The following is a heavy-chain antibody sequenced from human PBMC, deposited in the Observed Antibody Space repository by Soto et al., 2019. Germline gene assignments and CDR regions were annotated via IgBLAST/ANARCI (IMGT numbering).Heavy chain of an antibody. CDR1: GGSFSGYY. J-gene: IGHJ4*02. CDR2: INHSGST. D-gene: IGHD3-9*01. V-gene: IGHV4-34*01. CDR3: ARGYDILTGLLDY. Sequence: PSETLSLTCAVYGGSFSGYYWTWIRQPPGTGLEWIGEINHSGSTNYNPSLKSRVTISVDTSKNQFSLNLNSVTAADTAVYYCARGYDILTGLLDYWGPGTLVIVSS.